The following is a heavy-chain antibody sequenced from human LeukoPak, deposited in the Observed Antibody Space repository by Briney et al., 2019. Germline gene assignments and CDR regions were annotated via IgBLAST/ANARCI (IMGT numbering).Heavy chain of an antibody. Sequence: SETLFLTCTVSGGSISSYYWSWIRQPPGKGLEWIGYIYHSGSTNYNPSLKSRVTISVDTSKNQFSPKLSSVTAADTAVYYCARDGGRAYYYGMDVWGQGTTVTVSS. J-gene: IGHJ6*02. CDR3: ARDGGRAYYYGMDV. V-gene: IGHV4-59*01. D-gene: IGHD3-16*01. CDR2: IYHSGST. CDR1: GGSISSYY.